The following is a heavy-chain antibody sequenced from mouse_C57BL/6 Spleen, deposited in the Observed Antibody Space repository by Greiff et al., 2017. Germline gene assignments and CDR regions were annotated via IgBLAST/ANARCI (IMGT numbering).Heavy chain of an antibody. CDR3: ARGDGYDDGSWFAY. V-gene: IGHV3-6*01. Sequence: EVQLQESGPGLVKPSQSLSLTCSVTGYSITSGYYWNWIRQFPGNKLEWMGYISYDGSNNYNPSLKNRISITRDTSKNQFFLKLNSVTTEDTATYYCARGDGYDDGSWFAYWGQGTLVTVSA. CDR1: GYSITSGYY. D-gene: IGHD2-2*01. CDR2: ISYDGSN. J-gene: IGHJ3*01.